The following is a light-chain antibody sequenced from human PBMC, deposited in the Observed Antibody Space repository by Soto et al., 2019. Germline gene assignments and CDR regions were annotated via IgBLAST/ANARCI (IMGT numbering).Light chain of an antibody. J-gene: IGKJ4*01. CDR3: QHHNSYPLT. V-gene: IGKV1-9*01. CDR1: QGIYSH. CDR2: AAS. Sequence: DIPLTQSPSFLSASVGDRVTITCRVSQGIYSHLAWYQQKPGKAPKLLIYAASTLQSGVPSGFSRSRSGTDFTLTVSSLQPDDFATYYCQHHNSYPLTFGGGTKVEIK.